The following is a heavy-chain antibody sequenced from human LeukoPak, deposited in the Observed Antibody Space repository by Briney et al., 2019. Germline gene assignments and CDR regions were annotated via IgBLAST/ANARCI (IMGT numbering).Heavy chain of an antibody. V-gene: IGHV3-66*01. CDR3: ARTTVVTPFPFDY. Sequence: GGSLRLSCAASGFTVSSNYMSWVRQAPGKGLEWVSVIYSGGSTYYADSVKGRFTISRDNSKNTLYLQMNSLRAEDTAVYYCARTTVVTPFPFDYWGQGTLVTVSS. D-gene: IGHD4-23*01. CDR2: IYSGGST. J-gene: IGHJ4*02. CDR1: GFTVSSNY.